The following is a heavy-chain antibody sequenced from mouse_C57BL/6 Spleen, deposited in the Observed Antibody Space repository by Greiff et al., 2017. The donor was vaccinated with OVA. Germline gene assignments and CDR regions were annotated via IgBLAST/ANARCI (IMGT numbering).Heavy chain of an antibody. Sequence: QVQLQQSGPELVKPGASVKISCKASGYAFSSSWMNWVKQRPGKGLEWIGRIYPGDGYTNYNGKFKGKATLTADKSSSTAYMQLSSLTSEDSAVYFCARQGYDYGFAYWGQGTLVTVSA. CDR3: ARQGYDYGFAY. V-gene: IGHV1-82*01. J-gene: IGHJ3*01. CDR1: GYAFSSSW. CDR2: IYPGDGYT. D-gene: IGHD2-4*01.